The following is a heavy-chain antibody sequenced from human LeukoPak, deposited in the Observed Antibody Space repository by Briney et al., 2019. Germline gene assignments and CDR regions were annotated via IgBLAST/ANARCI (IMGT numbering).Heavy chain of an antibody. D-gene: IGHD7-27*01. CDR3: ARWGSYWGRYYFDY. CDR2: IYTSGST. J-gene: IGHJ4*02. Sequence: PSQTLSLTCIVSGGSISSGSYYWSWIRQPAGKGLEWIGRIYTSGSTNYNPSLKSRVTISVDTSKNQFSLKLSSVTAADTAVYYCARWGSYWGRYYFDYWGQGTLVTVSS. V-gene: IGHV4-61*02. CDR1: GGSISSGSYY.